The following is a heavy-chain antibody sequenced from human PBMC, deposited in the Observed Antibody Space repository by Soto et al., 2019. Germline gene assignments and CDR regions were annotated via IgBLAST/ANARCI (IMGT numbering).Heavy chain of an antibody. CDR1: GGSISSSSYY. CDR2: IYYSGST. J-gene: IGHJ4*02. CDR3: ARLYCSSTSCYVDY. V-gene: IGHV4-39*01. Sequence: SETLSLTSTVSGGSISSSSYYWGWIRQPPGKGLEWIGSIYYSGSTYYNPSLKSRVTISVDTSKNQFSLKLSSVTAADTAVYYCARLYCSSTSCYVDYWGQGTLVTVSS. D-gene: IGHD2-2*01.